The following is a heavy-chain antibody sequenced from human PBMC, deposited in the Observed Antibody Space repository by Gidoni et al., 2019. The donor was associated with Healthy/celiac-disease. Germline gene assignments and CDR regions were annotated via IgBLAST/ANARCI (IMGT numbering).Heavy chain of an antibody. CDR2: INPSGGST. Sequence: QVQLVQSGAEVKKPGASVKVSCKASGYTFTSYYMHWVRQAPGQGLEWMGIINPSGGSTSYAQKFQGRVTMTRDTSTSTVYMELSSLRSEDTAVYYCARGGGCSSTSCYLYYYYGMDVWGPRDHGHRLL. J-gene: IGHJ6*01. CDR3: ARGGGCSSTSCYLYYYYGMDV. CDR1: GYTFTSYY. V-gene: IGHV1-46*01. D-gene: IGHD2-2*01.